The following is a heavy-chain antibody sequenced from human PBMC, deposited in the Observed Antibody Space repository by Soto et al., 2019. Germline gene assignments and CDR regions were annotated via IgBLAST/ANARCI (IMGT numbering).Heavy chain of an antibody. D-gene: IGHD2-21*02. Sequence: GSLRLSCAASGFTFGDYYMSWIRQAPGKGLEWVSYISSRDTYAYYADSVKGRFTISRDNAKNSLYLQMDSLRAEDTAVYYCARNPYCGGDCYSVREFYFEHWGQGTLVTVSS. CDR3: ARNPYCGGDCYSVREFYFEH. J-gene: IGHJ4*02. CDR1: GFTFGDYY. V-gene: IGHV3-11*06. CDR2: ISSRDTYA.